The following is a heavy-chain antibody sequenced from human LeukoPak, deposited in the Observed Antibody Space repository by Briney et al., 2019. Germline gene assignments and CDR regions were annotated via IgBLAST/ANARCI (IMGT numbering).Heavy chain of an antibody. V-gene: IGHV1-2*02. D-gene: IGHD3-3*01. CDR3: ARIIPGRPLGRAFYENGFDY. J-gene: IGHJ4*02. Sequence: RASVKVSCKASGYTFTGYYMHWVRQAPGQGLEWMGWINPNSGGTNYAQKFQGRVTMTRDTSISTAYMELSRLRSDDTAVYYCARIIPGRPLGRAFYENGFDYWGQGTLVTVSS. CDR1: GYTFTGYY. CDR2: INPNSGGT.